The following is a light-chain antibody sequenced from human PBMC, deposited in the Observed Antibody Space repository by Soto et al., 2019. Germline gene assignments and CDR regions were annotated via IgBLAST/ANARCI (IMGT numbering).Light chain of an antibody. V-gene: IGKV1-39*01. CDR3: QQSYSSPPT. CDR2: TVS. Sequence: DIQMTQSPSSLSASLGDRVTITCRASQSVSNNLNWYQQKPGKAPELLIYTVSSLRSGVPSRFSGSGSGTDFTLTVSSLQPEDFATYYCQQSYSSPPTFGGGTKVEI. J-gene: IGKJ4*01. CDR1: QSVSNN.